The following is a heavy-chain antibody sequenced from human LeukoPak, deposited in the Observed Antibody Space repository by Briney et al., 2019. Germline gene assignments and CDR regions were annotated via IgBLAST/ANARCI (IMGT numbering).Heavy chain of an antibody. CDR3: AREGSSGQHWYAFDV. Sequence: ASVRVSCKASGFSFTGYYVQWLRQAPGQGLEWVGWMYFNSGATRYAPKFQDRVTMTRDTSISTAYMELSSLRADDTAMYFCAREGSSGQHWYAFDVWGQETMVTVSS. D-gene: IGHD3-3*02. J-gene: IGHJ3*01. V-gene: IGHV1-2*02. CDR2: MYFNSGAT. CDR1: GFSFTGYY.